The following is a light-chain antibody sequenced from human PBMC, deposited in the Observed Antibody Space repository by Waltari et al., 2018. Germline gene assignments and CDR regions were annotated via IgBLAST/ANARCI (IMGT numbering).Light chain of an antibody. J-gene: IGKJ1*01. CDR2: AAS. Sequence: EIVLTQAPGTMSLSPGERADLSFRTRQTIINNYLAWYHQKPGQAPRLLIFAASYRATGIPDRFSGSGSGTDFSLTISRLEPEDFAVYYCQQYGDSTETFGQGTRVGIK. V-gene: IGKV3-20*01. CDR3: QQYGDSTET. CDR1: QTIINNY.